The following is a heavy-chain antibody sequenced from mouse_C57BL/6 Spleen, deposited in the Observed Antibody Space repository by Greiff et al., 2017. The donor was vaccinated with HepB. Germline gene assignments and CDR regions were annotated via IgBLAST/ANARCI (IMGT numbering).Heavy chain of an antibody. CDR1: GYAFTNYL. V-gene: IGHV1-54*01. CDR2: INPGSGGT. D-gene: IGHD2-5*01. J-gene: IGHJ2*01. Sequence: QVQLQQSGAELVRPGPSVKVSCKASGYAFTNYLIEWVKQRPGQGLEWIGVINPGSGGTNYNEKFKGKATLTADKSSSTAYMQLSSLTSEDSAVYFCATYYSNSDYFDYWGQGTTLTVSS. CDR3: ATYYSNSDYFDY.